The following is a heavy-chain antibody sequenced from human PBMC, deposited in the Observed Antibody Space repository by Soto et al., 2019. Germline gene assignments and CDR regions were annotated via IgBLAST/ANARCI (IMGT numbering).Heavy chain of an antibody. J-gene: IGHJ5*02. CDR2: IYYSGST. Sequence: SETLSLTCTVSGGSISSGGYYWSWIRQHPGKGLEWIGYIYYSGSTYYNPSLKSRVTISVDTSKSQFSLKLSSVTAADTAVYYCARATGGAEYCSGGSCYRPPYNWFDPWGQGTLVTVS. V-gene: IGHV4-31*03. D-gene: IGHD2-15*01. CDR3: ARATGGAEYCSGGSCYRPPYNWFDP. CDR1: GGSISSGGYY.